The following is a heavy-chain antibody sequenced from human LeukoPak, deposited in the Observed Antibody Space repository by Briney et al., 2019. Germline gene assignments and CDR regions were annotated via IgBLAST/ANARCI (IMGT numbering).Heavy chain of an antibody. CDR3: ARDLSGTHGGDY. J-gene: IGHJ4*02. CDR1: GGTFSSYA. CDR2: IIPLFGTA. Sequence: SVKVSCKASGGTFSSYAISWVRRAPGQGLEWMGGIIPLFGTANYAQKFQGRVTITADESTSTAYMELSSLRSEDTAVYYCARDLSGTHGGDYWGQGTLVTVSS. V-gene: IGHV1-69*01. D-gene: IGHD3-10*01.